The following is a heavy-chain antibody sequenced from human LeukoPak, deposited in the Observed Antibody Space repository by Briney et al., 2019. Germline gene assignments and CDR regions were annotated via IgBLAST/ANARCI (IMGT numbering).Heavy chain of an antibody. V-gene: IGHV4-38-2*02. CDR1: GYSISSGYY. CDR2: TYHSGGT. D-gene: IGHD3-10*01. J-gene: IGHJ5*02. Sequence: PSETLSLTCTVSGYSISSGYYWGWIRPPPGQGLEWIVSTYHSGGTFYNPSLKSRVTISVDTSKNQFSLKLSSVTAADTAVYYCARDSPMVRGQKARFDPWGQGTLVTVSS. CDR3: ARDSPMVRGQKARFDP.